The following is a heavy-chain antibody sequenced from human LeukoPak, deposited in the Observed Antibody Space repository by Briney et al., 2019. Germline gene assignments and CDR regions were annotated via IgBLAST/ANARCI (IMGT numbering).Heavy chain of an antibody. CDR3: ARHVAGWFDP. CDR1: GASISDYY. CDR2: VYYSGTT. V-gene: IGHV4-59*08. J-gene: IGHJ5*02. Sequence: SETLSLTCSVSGASISDYYWTWIRQSPVKGLEWIGYVYYSGTTIYNPSLKSRLSMSADTSMNQFSLNLKSVTAADTAVYYCARHVAGWFDPWGQGTLVTVSS. D-gene: IGHD2-21*01.